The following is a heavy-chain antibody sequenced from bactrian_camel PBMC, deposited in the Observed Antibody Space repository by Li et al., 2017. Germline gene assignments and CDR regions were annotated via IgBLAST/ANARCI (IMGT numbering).Heavy chain of an antibody. Sequence: HVQLVESGGGSVQAGGSLRLSCGASDYSGSRRCMGWFRQAPGKEREGVAVICTDVGSLYIESVKGRFTMSQDHTKKIIELQMSSLKPEDTAMYYCAASRSMSLTASIRVLSGVDFVPEKFPYWGQGTQVTVS. V-gene: IGHV3S53*01. CDR2: ICTDVGS. J-gene: IGHJ4*01. D-gene: IGHD2*01. CDR3: AASRSMSLTASIRVLSGVDFVPEKFPY. CDR1: DYSGSRRC.